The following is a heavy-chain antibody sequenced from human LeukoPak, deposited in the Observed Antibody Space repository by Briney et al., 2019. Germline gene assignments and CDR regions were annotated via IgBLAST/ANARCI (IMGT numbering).Heavy chain of an antibody. V-gene: IGHV3-11*01. J-gene: IGHJ5*02. Sequence: GGSLRLSCAASGFTFSDYYMSWIRQAPGNGLEWVSYISSSGSTIYYADSVKGRFTISRDNAKNSLYLQMNSLRAEDTAVYYCARDQQRDTMIAWGQGTLVTVSS. CDR3: ARDQQRDTMIA. D-gene: IGHD3-22*01. CDR2: ISSSGSTI. CDR1: GFTFSDYY.